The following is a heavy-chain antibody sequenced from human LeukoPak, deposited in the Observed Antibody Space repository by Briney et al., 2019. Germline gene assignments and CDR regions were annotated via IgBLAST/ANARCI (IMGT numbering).Heavy chain of an antibody. CDR1: GDSISSSSYF. CDR3: ARGEWDPTPFDY. D-gene: IGHD1-26*01. Sequence: SETLSLTCTVSGDSISSSSYFWGWIRQPPGKGLEWIASIYYSGTIYYNPSLRSRVTISIDTTKSQFSLNLSSVTAADTAVYYCARGEWDPTPFDYWGQGTLVTVSS. J-gene: IGHJ4*02. CDR2: IYYSGTI. V-gene: IGHV4-39*01.